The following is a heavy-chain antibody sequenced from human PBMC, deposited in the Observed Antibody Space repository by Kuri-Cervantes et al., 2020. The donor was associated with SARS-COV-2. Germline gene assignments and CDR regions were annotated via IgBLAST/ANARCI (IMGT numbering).Heavy chain of an antibody. CDR1: GFTFGDYA. J-gene: IGHJ3*02. D-gene: IGHD1-26*01. CDR2: IRSKAYGGTT. Sequence: GESLKISCTASGFTFGDYAMSWVRQAPGKGLEWVGFIRSKAYGGTTEYAASVKGRFTISRDDSKSVAYLQMNSLKTEDTAVYYCTTEPSSGRYPGSHAFDIWGQGTKVTVSS. CDR3: TTEPSSGRYPGSHAFDI. V-gene: IGHV3-49*04.